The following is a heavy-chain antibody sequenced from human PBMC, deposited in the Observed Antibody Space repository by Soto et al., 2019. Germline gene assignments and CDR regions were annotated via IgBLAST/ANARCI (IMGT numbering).Heavy chain of an antibody. Sequence: EVHLVESGGGLIQPGGSLRLSFAASGFAVSNTYMSWVRLAPGRGLEWVSFIYSGGTTCYADSVKGRFTISRDNSKNTLSLQMNSLRAEDTAVYYCARDCSGGICYPALGAWGQGTLVTVSS. V-gene: IGHV3-53*01. CDR2: IYSGGTT. J-gene: IGHJ5*02. CDR3: ARDCSGGICYPALGA. D-gene: IGHD2-15*01. CDR1: GFAVSNTY.